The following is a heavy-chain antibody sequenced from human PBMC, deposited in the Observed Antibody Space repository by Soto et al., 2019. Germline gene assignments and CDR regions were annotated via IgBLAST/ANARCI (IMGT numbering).Heavy chain of an antibody. CDR1: GYTFTSYG. CDR3: ARDRGRGYSGYDLAY. V-gene: IGHV1-18*01. J-gene: IGHJ4*02. Sequence: ASVKVSCKASGYTFTSYGISWVRQAPGQGLEWMGWISAYNGNTNYAQKLQGRVTMTTDTSTSTAYMELRSLRSDDTAVYYCARDRGRGYSGYDLAYWGQGTLVTVSS. D-gene: IGHD5-12*01. CDR2: ISAYNGNT.